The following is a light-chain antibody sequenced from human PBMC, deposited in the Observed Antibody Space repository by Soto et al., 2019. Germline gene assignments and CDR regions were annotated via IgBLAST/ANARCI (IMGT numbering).Light chain of an antibody. CDR2: RAS. V-gene: IGKV3-20*01. J-gene: IGKJ3*01. CDR1: QSVASSY. Sequence: EIVLTQSPGTLSLSPGERATLSCRASQSVASSYLAWYQQKPGQAPRLLIYRASIRATGIPDRFSGSGSGTDFTLTISRLEPEDFAVYYCHQCARSPLTFGPGTKVDI. CDR3: HQCARSPLT.